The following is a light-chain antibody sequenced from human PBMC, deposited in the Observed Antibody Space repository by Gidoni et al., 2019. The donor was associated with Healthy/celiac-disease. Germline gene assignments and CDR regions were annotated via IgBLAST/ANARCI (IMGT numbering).Light chain of an antibody. Sequence: IQLTQSPSSLSASVADRVTITCRASQGISSYLNWYQQKPGKAPKLLIYAASSLQSGVPSRFSGSGSGTDFTLTISSLQPEDFATYYCQQSYSTPLTFGPGTKVEIK. CDR2: AAS. CDR3: QQSYSTPLT. CDR1: QGISSY. V-gene: IGKV1-39*01. J-gene: IGKJ3*01.